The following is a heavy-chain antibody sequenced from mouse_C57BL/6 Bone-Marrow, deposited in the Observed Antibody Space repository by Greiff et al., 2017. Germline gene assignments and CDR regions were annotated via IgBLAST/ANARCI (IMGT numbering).Heavy chain of an antibody. J-gene: IGHJ2*01. CDR2: IHPNSGST. CDR3: ARPRVPYYFDY. Sequence: VQLQQSGAELVKPGASVKLSCKASGYTFTSYWMHWVKQRPGQGLEWIGMIHPNSGSTNYNEKFKSKATLTVDKSSSTAYMQLSSLTSEDSAVYYCARPRVPYYFDYWGQGTTLTVSS. D-gene: IGHD3-1*01. CDR1: GYTFTSYW. V-gene: IGHV1-64*01.